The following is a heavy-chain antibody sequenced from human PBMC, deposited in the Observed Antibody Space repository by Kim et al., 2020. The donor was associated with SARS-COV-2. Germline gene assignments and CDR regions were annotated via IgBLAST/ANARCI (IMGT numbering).Heavy chain of an antibody. Sequence: IDYADSVKGRFITSRDNARNSLYLQMNSLRPEDTALYYGTRDVLAGGADVWGQGTAVIVSS. D-gene: IGHD2-21*01. CDR3: TRDVLAGGADV. CDR2: I. V-gene: IGHV3-9*01. J-gene: IGHJ6*02.